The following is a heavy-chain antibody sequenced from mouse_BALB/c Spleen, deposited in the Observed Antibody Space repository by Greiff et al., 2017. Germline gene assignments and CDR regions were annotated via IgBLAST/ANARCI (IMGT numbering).Heavy chain of an antibody. D-gene: IGHD6-2*01. CDR2: INPYNDGT. V-gene: IGHV1-14*01. J-gene: IGHJ3*01. CDR3: AREGLSAWFAY. CDR1: GYTFTSYV. Sequence: EVQGVESGPELVKPGASVKMSCKASGYTFTSYVMHWVKQKPGQGLEWIGYINPYNDGTKYNEKFKGKATLTSDKSSSTAYMELSSLTSEDSAVYYCAREGLSAWFAYWGQGTLVTVSA.